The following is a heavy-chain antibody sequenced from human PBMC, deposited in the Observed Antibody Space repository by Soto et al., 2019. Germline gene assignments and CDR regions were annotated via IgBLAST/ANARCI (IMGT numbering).Heavy chain of an antibody. CDR3: ARDPSKWFGEYFDY. CDR2: ISYDGSNK. Sequence: PGGSLRLSCAASGFTFSSYAMHWVRQAPGKGLEWVAVISYDGSNKYYADSVKGRFTISRDNSKNTLYLQMNSLRAEDTAVYYCARDPSKWFGEYFDYWGQGTLVTVS. D-gene: IGHD3-10*01. CDR1: GFTFSSYA. J-gene: IGHJ4*02. V-gene: IGHV3-30-3*01.